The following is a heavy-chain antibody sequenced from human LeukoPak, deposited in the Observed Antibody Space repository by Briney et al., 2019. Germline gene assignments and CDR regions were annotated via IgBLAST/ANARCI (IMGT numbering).Heavy chain of an antibody. V-gene: IGHV4-39*01. D-gene: IGHD3-22*01. CDR1: GGSISSSSYY. Sequence: SETLSLTCTVSGGSISSSSYYWGWIRQPPGKGLEWIGSIYYSGSTYYNPSLKSRVTISVDTSKNQFSLKLSSVTAADTAVYYCARHLPDSSGYWVPFDYWGRGTLVTVSS. J-gene: IGHJ4*02. CDR3: ARHLPDSSGYWVPFDY. CDR2: IYYSGST.